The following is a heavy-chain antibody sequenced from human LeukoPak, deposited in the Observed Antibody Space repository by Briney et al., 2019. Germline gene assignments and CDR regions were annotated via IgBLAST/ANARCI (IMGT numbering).Heavy chain of an antibody. J-gene: IGHJ4*02. CDR2: INHSGST. D-gene: IGHD4-17*01. CDR1: GGSLSGYY. CDR3: ARAYDYGDQRGVVDY. Sequence: SETLSLTCAVYGGSLSGYYWSWIRQPPGKGLEWIGEINHSGSTNYNPSLKSRVTISVDTSKNQFSLKLSSVTAADTAVYYCARAYDYGDQRGVVDYWGQGTLVTVSS. V-gene: IGHV4-34*01.